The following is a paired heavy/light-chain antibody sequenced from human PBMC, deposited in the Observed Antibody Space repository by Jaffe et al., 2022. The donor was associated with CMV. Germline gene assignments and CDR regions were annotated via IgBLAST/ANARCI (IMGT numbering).Heavy chain of an antibody. Sequence: QITLKESGPTLVKPTQTLTLTCTFSGFSLSTSGVGVGWIRQPPGKALEWLALIYWNDDKRYSPSLKSRLTITKDTSKNQVVLTMTNMDPVDTATYYCAHSTLNYYDSSGQIGSAFDIWGQGTMVTVSS. CDR1: GFSLSTSGVG. CDR3: AHSTLNYYDSSGQIGSAFDI. J-gene: IGHJ3*02. D-gene: IGHD3-22*01. V-gene: IGHV2-5*01. CDR2: IYWNDDK.
Light chain of an antibody. CDR2: EVS. Sequence: DIVMTQTPLSLSVTPGQPASISCKSSQSLLHSDGKTYLYWYLQKPGQSPQLLIYEVSSRFSGVPDRFSGSGSGTDFTLKISRVEAEDVGVYYCMQGIHRITFGQGTRLEIK. V-gene: IGKV2-29*02. J-gene: IGKJ5*01. CDR1: QSLLHSDGKTY. CDR3: MQGIHRIT.